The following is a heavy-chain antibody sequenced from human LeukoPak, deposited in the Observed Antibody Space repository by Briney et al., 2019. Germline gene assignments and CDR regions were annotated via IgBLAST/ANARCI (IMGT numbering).Heavy chain of an antibody. CDR3: AREFPQYSSSFPLIDY. J-gene: IGHJ4*02. CDR2: IYHSGST. D-gene: IGHD6-13*01. V-gene: IGHV4-30-2*01. Sequence: SQTLSLTCAVSGGSISSGGYSWSWIRQPPGKGLEWIGYIYHSGSTYYNPSLKSRVTISVDRSKNQFSLKLSSVTAADTAVYYCAREFPQYSSSFPLIDYWGQGTLVTVSS. CDR1: GGSISSGGYS.